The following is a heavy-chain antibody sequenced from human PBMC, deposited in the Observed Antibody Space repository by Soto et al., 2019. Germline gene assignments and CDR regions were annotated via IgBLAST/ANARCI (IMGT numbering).Heavy chain of an antibody. Sequence: PGGSLRLSCAASGFTFSSYGMHWVRQAPGKGLEWVAVIWYDGSNKYYADSVKGRFTISRDNSKNTLYLQMNSLRAEDTAVYYCARDMRAAAGTGGDYWGQGTLVTVSS. CDR3: ARDMRAAAGTGGDY. V-gene: IGHV3-33*01. CDR1: GFTFSSYG. D-gene: IGHD6-13*01. CDR2: IWYDGSNK. J-gene: IGHJ4*02.